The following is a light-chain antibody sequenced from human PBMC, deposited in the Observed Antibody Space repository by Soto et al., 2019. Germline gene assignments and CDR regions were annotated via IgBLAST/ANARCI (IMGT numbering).Light chain of an antibody. J-gene: IGLJ1*01. CDR2: EGS. Sequence: SALTQPASVSGSPGQSITISCTGTSSDVGSYNVVSWYQQHPGKAPKLMIYEGSKRPSGVSNRFSGSKSGNTASLTISGLQAEDEADYYCCSYADSSTYVFGTGTKVTVL. V-gene: IGLV2-23*01. CDR1: SSDVGSYNV. CDR3: CSYADSSTYV.